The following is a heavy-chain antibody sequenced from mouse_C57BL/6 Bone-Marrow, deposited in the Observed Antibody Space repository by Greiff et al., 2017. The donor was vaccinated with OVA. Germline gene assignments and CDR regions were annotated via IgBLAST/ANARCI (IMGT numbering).Heavy chain of an antibody. CDR1: GFTFSDFY. CDR2: SRNKANDYTS. CDR3: ASGDSYWYFDV. Sequence: EVMLVESGGGLVQSGRSLRLSCATSGFTFSDFYMEWVRQAPGKGLEWIAASRNKANDYTSEYSASVKGRFIVSRDTSQSILYLQMNALRAGDTAIYYCASGDSYWYFDVWGTGTTVTVSS. V-gene: IGHV7-1*01. J-gene: IGHJ1*03.